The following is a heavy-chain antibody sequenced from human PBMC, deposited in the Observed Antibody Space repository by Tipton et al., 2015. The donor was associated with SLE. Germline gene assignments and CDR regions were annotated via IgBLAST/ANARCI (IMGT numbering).Heavy chain of an antibody. Sequence: SLRLSCAASGFTFSDYYMSWIRQAPGKGLEWVSYISSSGSTIYYADSVKGRFTISRDNAKNSLYLQMNSLRAEDTAVYYCARDRGSGSTIFDYWGQGTLVTVSS. CDR3: ARDRGSGSTIFDY. V-gene: IGHV3-11*04. J-gene: IGHJ4*02. CDR2: ISSSGSTI. CDR1: GFTFSDYY. D-gene: IGHD1-26*01.